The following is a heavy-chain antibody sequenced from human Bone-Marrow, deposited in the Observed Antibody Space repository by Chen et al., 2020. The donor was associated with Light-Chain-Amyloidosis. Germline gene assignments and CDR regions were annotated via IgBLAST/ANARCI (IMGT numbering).Heavy chain of an antibody. J-gene: IGHJ6*02. CDR1: GYTFTGYY. V-gene: IGHV1-2*02. D-gene: IGHD6-19*01. CDR3: ARDMSPGIAVSGPYGMDV. Sequence: QVQLVQSGAELRKPGASVKVSCKASGYTFTGYYIHRVRQAPGQGLEWVGWVNPNNGGINYAQKFQDRVSMTRHTTVSTVYMELSRLTSDDTAVYFCARDMSPGIAVSGPYGMDVWGQGTTVTVSS. CDR2: VNPNNGGI.